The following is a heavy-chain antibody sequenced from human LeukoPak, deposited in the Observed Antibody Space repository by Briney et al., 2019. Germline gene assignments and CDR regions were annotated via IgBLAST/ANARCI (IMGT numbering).Heavy chain of an antibody. D-gene: IGHD6-13*01. J-gene: IGHJ5*02. V-gene: IGHV1-18*01. Sequence: ASVKVSCTASGYTFTSYGISWVRQAPGQGLEWMGWISAYNGNTNYAQKLQGRVTMTTDTSPSTVYMELRSLRSDDTAVYYCARPLAAGGWFDPWGQGTLVTVSS. CDR3: ARPLAAGGWFDP. CDR1: GYTFTSYG. CDR2: ISAYNGNT.